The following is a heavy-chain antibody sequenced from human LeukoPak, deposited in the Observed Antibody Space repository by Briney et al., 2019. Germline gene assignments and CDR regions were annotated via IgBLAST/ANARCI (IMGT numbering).Heavy chain of an antibody. V-gene: IGHV3-23*01. CDR2: ISGSGGST. J-gene: IGHJ4*02. Sequence: ETLSLTCAVYGGSFSGYYWSWIRQAPGKGLEWVSAISGSGGSTYYADSVKGRFTISRDNSKNTLYLQMNSLRAEDTAVYYCAKLSDSKWLRLEFDYWGQGTLVTVSS. D-gene: IGHD5-12*01. CDR1: GGSFSGYY. CDR3: AKLSDSKWLRLEFDY.